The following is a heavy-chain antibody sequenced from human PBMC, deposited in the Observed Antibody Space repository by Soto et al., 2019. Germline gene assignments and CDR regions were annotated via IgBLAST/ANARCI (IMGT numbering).Heavy chain of an antibody. V-gene: IGHV1-69*12. Sequence: QVQLVQSGAEVKKPGSSVKVSCKTSGGTFSSYSINWVRQAPGHGLEWMGVIIPVFGTKNFARSFRGRVSLAAAASANTAYMELTNLRSDDTGVDFCARGGVLTPFDPWGQGSLVPVSS. J-gene: IGHJ5*02. CDR3: ARGGVLTPFDP. CDR2: IIPVFGTK. D-gene: IGHD3-16*01. CDR1: GGTFSSYS.